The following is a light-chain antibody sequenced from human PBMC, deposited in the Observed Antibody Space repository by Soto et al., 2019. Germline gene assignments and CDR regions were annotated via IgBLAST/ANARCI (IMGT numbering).Light chain of an antibody. CDR2: GAS. J-gene: IGKJ2*01. CDR3: QQYGSSPYT. V-gene: IGKV3-20*01. CDR1: QSVSSSY. Sequence: EIVLTQSPGTLSLYPGERATLSCRASQSVSSSYLAWYQQKPGQAPGLLIYGASSRATGIPDRFSGSGSGTDFTLTISRLEPEDFAVYYCQQYGSSPYTFGQGTKLEIK.